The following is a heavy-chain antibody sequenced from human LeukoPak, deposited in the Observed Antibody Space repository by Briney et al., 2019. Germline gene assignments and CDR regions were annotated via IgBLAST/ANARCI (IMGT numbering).Heavy chain of an antibody. V-gene: IGHV3-11*04. CDR2: ISSGGSTI. Sequence: KSGGSLRLSCGASGFTFSDHYMSWIRQAPGRGLDWVSYISSGGSTIYYADSVRGRFTISRDNAKKSLYLQMNSLRAEDTSVYYCARVSCRSTSCPYVIYFDYWGQGTVDTVSS. CDR1: GFTFSDHY. J-gene: IGHJ4*02. D-gene: IGHD2-2*01. CDR3: ARVSCRSTSCPYVIYFDY.